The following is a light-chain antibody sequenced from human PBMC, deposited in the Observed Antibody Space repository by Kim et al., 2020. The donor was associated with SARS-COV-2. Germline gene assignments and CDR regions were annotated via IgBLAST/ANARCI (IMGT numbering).Light chain of an antibody. CDR2: KAS. CDR1: QSISSW. V-gene: IGKV1-5*03. CDR3: QQYSSYAT. Sequence: DIQMTQSPSTLSASVGDRVTITCRASQSISSWLAWYQQKPGKAPKLLIYKASTLETGVPSRFSGSGSATEFTLTISSLQPDDFATYYCQQYSSYATFGQGTKVEIK. J-gene: IGKJ1*01.